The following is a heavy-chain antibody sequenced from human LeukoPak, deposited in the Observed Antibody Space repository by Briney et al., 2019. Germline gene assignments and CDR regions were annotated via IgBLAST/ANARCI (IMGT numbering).Heavy chain of an antibody. CDR3: ARSYGFIFDY. J-gene: IGHJ4*02. CDR2: IYYSGST. CDR1: GGSFSGYY. Sequence: SETLSLTCAVYGGSFSGYYWSWIRQPPGKGLEWIGYIYYSGSTNYNPSLKSRVTISVDTSKNQFSLKLSSVTAADTAVYYCARSYGFIFDYWGQGTLVTVSS. D-gene: IGHD5-18*01. V-gene: IGHV4-59*01.